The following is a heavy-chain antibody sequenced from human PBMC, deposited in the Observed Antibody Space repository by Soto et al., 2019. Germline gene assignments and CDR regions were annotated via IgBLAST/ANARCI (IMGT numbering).Heavy chain of an antibody. V-gene: IGHV3-30*18. CDR1: GFTFSSYG. CDR3: AKDLFHDSFSGLSYYYYYYGMDV. J-gene: IGHJ6*02. CDR2: ISYDGSNK. Sequence: GGSLRLSCAASGFTFSSYGVQWVRQAPGKGMEWVAVISYDGSNKYYADYVKGRFSLSRDNSNYTLYLQINILRSDDTAVYYFAKDLFHDSFSGLSYYYYYYGMDVWGQATTVTVSS. D-gene: IGHD6-19*01.